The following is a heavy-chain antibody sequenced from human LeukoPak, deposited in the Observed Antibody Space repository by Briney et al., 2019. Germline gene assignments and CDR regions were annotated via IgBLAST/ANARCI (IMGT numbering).Heavy chain of an antibody. V-gene: IGHV4-34*01. Sequence: PSETLSLTCAVYGGSFSGYYWSWIRQPPGKGLEWIGEINHSGSTNYNPSLKSRVTVSVDTSKNQFSLKLSSVTAADTAVYYCARHSGWYVYWGQGPLVTVSS. D-gene: IGHD6-19*01. CDR1: GGSFSGYY. CDR3: ARHSGWYVY. CDR2: INHSGST. J-gene: IGHJ4*02.